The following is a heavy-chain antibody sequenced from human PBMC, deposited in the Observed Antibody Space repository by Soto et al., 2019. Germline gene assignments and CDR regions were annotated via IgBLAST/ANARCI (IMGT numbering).Heavy chain of an antibody. V-gene: IGHV3-30*18. D-gene: IGHD1-7*01. J-gene: IGHJ6*03. CDR3: AKDQRERVYGTKYYYYYYYFNV. Sequence: GGSLRLSCAASGFTFSSYGMHWVRQAPGKGLEWVAVISYDGSNKYYADSVKGRFTISRDNSKNTLYLQMNSLRAEDTAVYYYAKDQRERVYGTKYYYYYYYFNVSGKGTTVTVAS. CDR2: ISYDGSNK. CDR1: GFTFSSYG.